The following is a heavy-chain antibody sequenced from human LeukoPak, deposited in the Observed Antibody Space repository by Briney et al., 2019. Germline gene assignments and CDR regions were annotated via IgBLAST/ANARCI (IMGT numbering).Heavy chain of an antibody. V-gene: IGHV5-51*01. CDR2: IYPGDSDT. Sequence: GESLKISCKGSGYIFTNYWIGWVRQMPGKGLEWMGIIYPGDSDTRYSPSFQGQVTISADKSISTAYLQWSSLKASDTAMYYCARHLGIAVAGTVAPDYWGQGTLVTVSS. D-gene: IGHD6-19*01. CDR1: GYIFTNYW. J-gene: IGHJ4*02. CDR3: ARHLGIAVAGTVAPDY.